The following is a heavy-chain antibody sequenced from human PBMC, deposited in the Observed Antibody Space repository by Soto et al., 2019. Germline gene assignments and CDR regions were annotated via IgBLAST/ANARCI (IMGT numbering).Heavy chain of an antibody. J-gene: IGHJ4*02. V-gene: IGHV3-74*01. CDR1: GFTSSSYW. Sequence: EVQLVESGGGLVQPGGSLRLSCAASGFTSSSYWMHWVRQAPGKVLVWVSRINPHGRSTSYVDSVKGRFTISRDNAKNTLYLQMISLRVEDTAVYYCARGDFSGIAVPCSAYWGQGTLVTVSS. CDR3: ARGDFSGIAVPCSAY. D-gene: IGHD6-19*01. CDR2: INPHGRST.